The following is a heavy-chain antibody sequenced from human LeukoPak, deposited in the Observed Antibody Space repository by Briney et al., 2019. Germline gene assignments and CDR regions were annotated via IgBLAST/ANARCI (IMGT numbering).Heavy chain of an antibody. CDR1: GYSFTSYW. Sequence: KVSCKASGYSFTSYWIGWVRQMPGKGLEWMGIIYPGDSDTRYSPSFQGQVTISAGKSISTAYLQWSSLKASDTAMYYCARQQWLVPGWFDPWGQGTLVTVSS. D-gene: IGHD6-19*01. CDR2: IYPGDSDT. CDR3: ARQQWLVPGWFDP. J-gene: IGHJ5*02. V-gene: IGHV5-51*01.